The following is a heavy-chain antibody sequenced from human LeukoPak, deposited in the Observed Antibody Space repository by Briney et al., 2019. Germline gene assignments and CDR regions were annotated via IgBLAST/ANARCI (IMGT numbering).Heavy chain of an antibody. Sequence: PGGSLRLPCAASGFTFSSYWMHWVRQAPGKGLEWVAVISYDGSNKYYADSVKGRFTISRDNSKNTLYLQMNSLRAEDTAVYYCSYDSSGYYGYLFDYWGQGTLVTVSS. CDR3: SYDSSGYYGYLFDY. J-gene: IGHJ4*02. CDR2: ISYDGSNK. CDR1: GFTFSSYW. D-gene: IGHD3-22*01. V-gene: IGHV3-30-3*01.